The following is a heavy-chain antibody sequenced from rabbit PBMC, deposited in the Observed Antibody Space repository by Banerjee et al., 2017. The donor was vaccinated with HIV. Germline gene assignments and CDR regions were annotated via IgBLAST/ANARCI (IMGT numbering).Heavy chain of an antibody. CDR3: ARERWGSADYNL. J-gene: IGHJ4*01. Sequence: VRQAPGEGLEYIGTIGADGSTYYASWVNGRFTISKTSTTVDLKMNSLTAADTATYFCARERWGSADYNLWGPGTLVTVS. CDR2: IGADGST. V-gene: IGHV1S17*01. D-gene: IGHD1-1*01.